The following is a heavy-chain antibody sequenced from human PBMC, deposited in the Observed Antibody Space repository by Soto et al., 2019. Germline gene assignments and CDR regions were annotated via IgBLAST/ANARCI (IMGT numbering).Heavy chain of an antibody. CDR2: ISSSSGYI. Sequence: EVQLVESGGGLVKPGGSLRLSCAASGFMFRSYSMNWVRQAPGKGLEWVSSISSSSGYIFYADSVKGRFTISRDNVENSLYLRRNSMRAEDTAVYYCARGGTRGWSSRDYYYYGMDVWGQGTTVTVSS. CDR1: GFMFRSYS. V-gene: IGHV3-21*01. D-gene: IGHD6-19*01. CDR3: ARGGTRGWSSRDYYYYGMDV. J-gene: IGHJ6*02.